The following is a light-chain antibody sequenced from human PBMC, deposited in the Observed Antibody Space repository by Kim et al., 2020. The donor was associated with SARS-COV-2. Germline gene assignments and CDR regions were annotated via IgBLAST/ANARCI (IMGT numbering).Light chain of an antibody. Sequence: ASTGDRVTVTCRASQGISSYLAWYQQKPGKAPKLLIYAAATLQSGVPSRFSGSGSGTDFTLTISCLQSEDCATYYCQQYYSYPRTFGQGTKVDIK. J-gene: IGKJ1*01. CDR1: QGISSY. V-gene: IGKV1-8*01. CDR3: QQYYSYPRT. CDR2: AAA.